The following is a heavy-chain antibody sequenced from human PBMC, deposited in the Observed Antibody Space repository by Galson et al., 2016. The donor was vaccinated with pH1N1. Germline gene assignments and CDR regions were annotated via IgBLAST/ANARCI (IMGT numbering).Heavy chain of an antibody. CDR3: AHREVMITNAFDF. V-gene: IGHV2-5*08. CDR1: GFSINSSGMG. Sequence: PALVKPTQTLTLTCTFSGFSINSSGMGVGRIRQPPGQALEWLAVIYWDDDKRSSLSLKSRLTISKDTSKNQVVLTMTNMDPVDTGTYYCAHREVMITNAFDFWGRGTMVTASS. D-gene: IGHD3-10*01. J-gene: IGHJ3*01. CDR2: IYWDDDK.